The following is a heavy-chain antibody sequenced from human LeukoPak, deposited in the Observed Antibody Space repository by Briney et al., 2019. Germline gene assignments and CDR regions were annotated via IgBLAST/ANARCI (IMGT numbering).Heavy chain of an antibody. Sequence: GGSLRLSCAASGLSISDQYMSWVRHPPAKVLEGVSIIQSDGNRYYADSVNGRFTISRDNSKNTVYLQMKSLRGEGLAVYYCARDRGYGMDVWGQGTKVSVS. V-gene: IGHV3-53*01. CDR3: ARDRGYGMDV. CDR1: GLSISDQY. CDR2: IQSDGNR. J-gene: IGHJ6*01.